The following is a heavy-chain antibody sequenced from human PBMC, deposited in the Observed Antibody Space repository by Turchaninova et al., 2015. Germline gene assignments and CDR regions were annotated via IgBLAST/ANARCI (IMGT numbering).Heavy chain of an antibody. CDR1: GDSVSSSSAE. J-gene: IGHJ4*02. V-gene: IGHV6-1*01. CDR3: ARGGTYFKGFEF. CDR2: KYYRSRWYN. D-gene: IGHD1-26*01. Sequence: QVHLPPSGPALVKPPQHLSRAWASSGDSVSSSSAEWNRIRQAPSKSLEWLGRKYYRSRWYNDYALSVKSRITINSDTSENQFSLRLNSGTPEDTAVYYCARGGTYFKGFEFWGQGALVTVSS.